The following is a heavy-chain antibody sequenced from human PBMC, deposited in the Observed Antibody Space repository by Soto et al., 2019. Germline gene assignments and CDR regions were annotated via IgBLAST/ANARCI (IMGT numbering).Heavy chain of an antibody. V-gene: IGHV4-4*02. Sequence: SETLSLTCAVSGGSISSSNWWSWVCQPPGKGLEWIGEIYHSGSTNYNPSLKSRVTISVDKSKNQFSLKLSSVTAADTAVYYCARAPPPNGYYYDSSGYYGEDYFDYWGQGTLVTVSS. CDR1: GGSISSSNW. CDR2: IYHSGST. D-gene: IGHD3-22*01. CDR3: ARAPPPNGYYYDSSGYYGEDYFDY. J-gene: IGHJ4*02.